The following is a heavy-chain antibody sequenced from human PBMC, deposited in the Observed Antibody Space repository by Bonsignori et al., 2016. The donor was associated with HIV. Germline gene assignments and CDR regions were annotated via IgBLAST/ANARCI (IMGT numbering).Heavy chain of an antibody. D-gene: IGHD1-26*01. J-gene: IGHJ4*02. CDR2: ISHDGSNK. V-gene: IGHV3-30-3*01. Sequence: WIRQPPGKGLEWVAFISHDGSNKHNADSVKGRFTISRDNSKNTLYLQMNSLRPEDTAVYYCARDAYSGKYSEGGLDYWGQGTLVTVSS. CDR3: ARDAYSGKYSEGGLDY.